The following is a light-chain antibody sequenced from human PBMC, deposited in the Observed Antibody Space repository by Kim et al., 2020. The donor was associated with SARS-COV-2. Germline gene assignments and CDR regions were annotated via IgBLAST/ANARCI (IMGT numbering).Light chain of an antibody. J-gene: IGLJ3*02. V-gene: IGLV3-1*01. CDR2: EDN. CDR3: QAWDSNTYWV. CDR1: KLGNKY. Sequence: SYELTQPPSVSVSPGQTAIITCSGDKLGNKYVCWYQQKSGQSPVLVIYEDNKRPSGIPERFSGSNSGNTATLTVSGTQAVDEADYYCQAWDSNTYWVFGGGTKLTVL.